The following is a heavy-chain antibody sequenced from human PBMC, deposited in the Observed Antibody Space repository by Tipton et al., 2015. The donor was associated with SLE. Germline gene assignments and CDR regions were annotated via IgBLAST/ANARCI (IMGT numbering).Heavy chain of an antibody. CDR3: ATSPLTL. Sequence: TLSLTCTVSGGSLSSSYYWGWIRQSPGKGLEWIGSISYTGSTYYNPSLKSRVTISVDMSKNQFSRKLTSVTAADTAVYYCATSPLTLWGQGTLVTVSS. CDR1: GGSLSSSYY. J-gene: IGHJ4*02. V-gene: IGHV4-39*07. D-gene: IGHD2-2*01. CDR2: ISYTGST.